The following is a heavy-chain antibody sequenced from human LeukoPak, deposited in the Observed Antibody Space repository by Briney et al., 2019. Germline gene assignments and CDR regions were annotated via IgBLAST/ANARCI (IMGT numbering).Heavy chain of an antibody. CDR3: ARDRVEHCDGGSCRRFDY. J-gene: IGHJ4*02. V-gene: IGHV3-21*04. D-gene: IGHD2-15*01. Sequence: GGSLRLSCAASGFTFSSYSMNWVRQAPGKGLEWVSSISSSSSYIYYADSVKGRFTISRDNAKNSLYLQMNSLRAADTAVYYCARDRVEHCDGGSCRRFDYWGQGTLVTVSS. CDR1: GFTFSSYS. CDR2: ISSSSSYI.